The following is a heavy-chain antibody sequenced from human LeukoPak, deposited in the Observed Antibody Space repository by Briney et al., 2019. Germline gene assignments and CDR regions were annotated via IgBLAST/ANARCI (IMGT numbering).Heavy chain of an antibody. CDR2: MNPNSGNT. CDR3: AGRYNWNYASYYYYGMDV. V-gene: IGHV1-8*01. CDR1: GYTFTSYD. Sequence: ASVKVSCKASGYTFTSYDINWVRQATGQGLEWMGWMNPNSGNTGYAQKFQGRVTMTRNTSISTAYMKLSSLRSEDTAVYYCAGRYNWNYASYYYYGMDVWGQGTTVTVSS. J-gene: IGHJ6*02. D-gene: IGHD1-7*01.